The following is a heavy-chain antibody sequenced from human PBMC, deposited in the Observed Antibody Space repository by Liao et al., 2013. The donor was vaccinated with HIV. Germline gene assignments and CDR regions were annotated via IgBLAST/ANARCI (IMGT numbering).Heavy chain of an antibody. Sequence: QLQLQESGPGLVKPSETLSLTCTVSGGSISSSSYYWGWIRQPPGKGLEWIGSIYYSGSTYYNPSLKSRVTISVDTSKNQFSLKLSSVTAADTAVYYCARGQWEPAPNWYSDLWGRGTLVIVSS. CDR3: ARGQWEPAPNWYSDL. D-gene: IGHD1-26*01. V-gene: IGHV4-39*07. CDR2: IYYSGST. CDR1: GGSISSSSYY. J-gene: IGHJ2*01.